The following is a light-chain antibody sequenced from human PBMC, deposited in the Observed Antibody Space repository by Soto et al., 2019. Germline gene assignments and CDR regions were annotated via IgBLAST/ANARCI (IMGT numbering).Light chain of an antibody. CDR3: CSYTCKGTLIG. CDR2: DVS. J-gene: IGLJ2*01. CDR1: SSDVGGYNY. Sequence: QSALTQPPSASGSPGQSITISCTGTSSDVGGYNYVSWYQQHPGKAPKLMIYDVSKRPSGVSNRFSGSKSGNAASLTISVPQAEDEADYDCCSYTCKGTLIGFGGGTQVTVL. V-gene: IGLV2-14*01.